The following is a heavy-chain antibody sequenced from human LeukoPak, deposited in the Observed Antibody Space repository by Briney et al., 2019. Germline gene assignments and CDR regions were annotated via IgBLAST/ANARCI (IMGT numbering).Heavy chain of an antibody. CDR2: INHSGST. Sequence: SETLSLTCAVYGGSFSGYYWSWIRRPPGKGLEWIGEINHSGSTNYNPSLKSRVTISVDTSKNQFSLKLSSVTAADTAVYYCARNYYDSSGYYRWPLDYWGQGTLVTVSS. CDR1: GGSFSGYY. J-gene: IGHJ4*02. D-gene: IGHD3-22*01. V-gene: IGHV4-34*01. CDR3: ARNYYDSSGYYRWPLDY.